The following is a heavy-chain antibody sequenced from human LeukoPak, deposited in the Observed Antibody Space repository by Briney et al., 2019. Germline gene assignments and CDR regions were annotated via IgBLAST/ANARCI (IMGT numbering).Heavy chain of an antibody. CDR3: ARDMLPGIAVAGHPYYFDY. D-gene: IGHD6-19*01. CDR1: GFTFSSYS. CDR2: ISSSSSTI. Sequence: GGSLRLSCAASGFTFSSYSTNWVRQAPGKGLEWVSYISSSSSTIYYADSVKGRFTISRDNAKNSLYLQMNSLRAEDTAVYYCARDMLPGIAVAGHPYYFDYWGQGTLVTVSS. V-gene: IGHV3-48*04. J-gene: IGHJ4*02.